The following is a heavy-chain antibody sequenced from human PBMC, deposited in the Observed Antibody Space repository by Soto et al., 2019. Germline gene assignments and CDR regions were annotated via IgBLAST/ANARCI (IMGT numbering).Heavy chain of an antibody. D-gene: IGHD6-13*01. CDR3: AREVVGAAATRWFDP. CDR1: GGSMRNYY. Sequence: PSETLSLTCTVSGGSMRNYYWSWIRQPPGKGLEWIGYVSHSGITNYNPSLKSRVTISVDTSKSQFSLKLSSVTAADTAVYYCAREVVGAAATRWFDPWGQGTLGTVSS. CDR2: VSHSGIT. J-gene: IGHJ5*02. V-gene: IGHV4-59*01.